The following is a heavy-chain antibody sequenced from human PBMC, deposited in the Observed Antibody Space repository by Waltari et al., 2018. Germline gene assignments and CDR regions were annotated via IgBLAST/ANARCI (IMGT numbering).Heavy chain of an antibody. V-gene: IGHV3-21*01. J-gene: IGHJ6*03. CDR3: ARDRVVGATRYYYYYYMDV. Sequence: EVQLVESGGGLVKPGGSLRLSCAASGFTFSSYSMNSVRPAPGKGLEWVSSISSSSSYIYYADSVKGRFTISRDNAKNSLYLQMNSLRAEDTAVYYCARDRVVGATRYYYYYYMDVWGKGTTVTVSS. D-gene: IGHD1-26*01. CDR1: GFTFSSYS. CDR2: ISSSSSYI.